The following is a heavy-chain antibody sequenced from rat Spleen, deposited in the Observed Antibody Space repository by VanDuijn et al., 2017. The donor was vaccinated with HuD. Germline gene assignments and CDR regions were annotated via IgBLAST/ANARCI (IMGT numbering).Heavy chain of an antibody. V-gene: IGHV4-2*01. CDR1: GFNFNDYW. CDR3: SYSSYISGVMDA. J-gene: IGHJ4*01. CDR2: INKDSSTI. Sequence: EVKLVESGGGLVQPGRSLKLSCAASGFNFNDYWMGWVRQAPGKGLEWIGEINKDSSTINYTQSLKDKSTISRDNAQNTLYLQMSKLGSEDTAIYYCSYSSYISGVMDAWGQGASVTVSS. D-gene: IGHD1-2*01.